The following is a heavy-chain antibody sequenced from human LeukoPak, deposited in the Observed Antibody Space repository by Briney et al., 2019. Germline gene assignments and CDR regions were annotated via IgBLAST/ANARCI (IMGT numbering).Heavy chain of an antibody. CDR1: GFTFSSYA. CDR2: ISYDGSDK. CDR3: ARAPHRKHYYYGMDV. J-gene: IGHJ6*02. Sequence: GGSLRLSCAAFGFTFSSYAMHWVRQPPGKGLEWVAVISYDGSDKYYADSVKGRFTISRDNSKNTLYLQMNSLRAEDTAVYYCARAPHRKHYYYGMDVWGQGTTVTVSS. V-gene: IGHV3-30*04.